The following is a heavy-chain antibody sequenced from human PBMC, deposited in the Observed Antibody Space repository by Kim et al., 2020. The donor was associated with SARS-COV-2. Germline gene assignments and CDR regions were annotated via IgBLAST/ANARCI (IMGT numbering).Heavy chain of an antibody. J-gene: IGHJ6*02. D-gene: IGHD3-10*01. V-gene: IGHV4-59*01. CDR3: ARGGLWFGNHYYYGMDV. CDR2: IYYSGST. CDR1: GGSISSYY. Sequence: SETLSLTCTVSGGSISSYYWSWIRQPPGKGLEWIGYIYYSGSTTYNPSLKSRVTTSVDTSKNQFSLKLSSVTAADTAVYYCARGGLWFGNHYYYGMDVWGQGTTVTVSS.